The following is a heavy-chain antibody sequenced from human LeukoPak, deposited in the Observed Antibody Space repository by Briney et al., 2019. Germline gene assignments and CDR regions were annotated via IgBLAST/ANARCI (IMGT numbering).Heavy chain of an antibody. CDR1: GFPFSSYS. Sequence: PGGSLRLSCAASGFPFSSYSMNWVRQAPGRGLEWVSYISISSSTIYYADSVKGRFTISRDNAKNSLYLQMNSLRAEDTAVYYCAGINDYGDPTGAFDIWGQGTMVTVSS. CDR3: AGINDYGDPTGAFDI. CDR2: ISISSSTI. V-gene: IGHV3-48*01. D-gene: IGHD4-17*01. J-gene: IGHJ3*02.